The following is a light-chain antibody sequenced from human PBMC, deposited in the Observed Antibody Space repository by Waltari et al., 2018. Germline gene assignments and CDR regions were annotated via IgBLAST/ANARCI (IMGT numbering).Light chain of an antibody. CDR2: AAS. V-gene: IGKV3-15*01. CDR3: QQDSNWPPIT. J-gene: IGKJ5*01. Sequence: IVMTQSPDTLSVSPGETATLSCRASRNINSNLAWYHQKPGQPPRLLIHAASTRAPSVPARFSGSGSGTEFTLTISNLQSEDFAVYYCQQDSNWPPITFGQGTRLEIK. CDR1: RNINSN.